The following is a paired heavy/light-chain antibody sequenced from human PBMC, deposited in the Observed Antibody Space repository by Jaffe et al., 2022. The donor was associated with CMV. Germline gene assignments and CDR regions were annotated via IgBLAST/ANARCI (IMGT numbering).Heavy chain of an antibody. J-gene: IGHJ4*02. D-gene: IGHD3-10*01. CDR2: IYYSGYT. CDR3: AREPKGPAGYYSSGSPHHYFDD. CDR1: GGSISDYY. Sequence: QVQLQESGPRLVKPSETLSLICTFSGGSISDYYWSWIRQPPGKGLEWIGHIYYSGYTNYNPSLKSRVTMSIDTSKNQFSLNLSSVTPADTAVYYCAREPKGPAGYYSSGSPHHYFDDWAQGTLVTVSS. V-gene: IGHV4-59*01.
Light chain of an antibody. CDR1: SSDVGGSNY. J-gene: IGLJ2*01. V-gene: IGLV2-8*01. CDR3: SSYAGSSNHVV. CDR2: EVS. Sequence: QSALTQPPSASGSPGQSVTISCTGTSSDVGGSNYASWYQKHPGKAPKLMIYEVSKRPSGVPDRFSGSKSGNTASLTVSGLQAEDDADYYCSSYAGSSNHVVFGGGTRLTVL.